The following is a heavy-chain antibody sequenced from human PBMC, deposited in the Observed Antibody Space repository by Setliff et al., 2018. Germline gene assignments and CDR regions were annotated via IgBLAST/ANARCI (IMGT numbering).Heavy chain of an antibody. CDR1: GCTLSNSI. CDR2: ISAYNGKT. V-gene: IGHV1-18*01. J-gene: IGHJ4*02. CDR3: LRLVRYCTKIACQATSGDEV. Sequence: GASVKVSCKASGCTLSNSILSWVRQAPGQGLEWVGWISAYNGKTYSAQKFQDRVTLTTHTSTNMGYLELRDLRSDDTAVYYCLRLVRYCTKIACQATSGDEVWGLGTLVTVSS. D-gene: IGHD2-8*01.